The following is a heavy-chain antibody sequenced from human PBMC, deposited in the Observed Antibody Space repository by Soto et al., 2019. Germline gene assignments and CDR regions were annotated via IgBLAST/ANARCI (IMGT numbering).Heavy chain of an antibody. D-gene: IGHD2-15*01. CDR1: GGSVSSVSYY. J-gene: IGHJ5*02. Sequence: SETLSLTCTVSGGSVSSVSYYWSWIRQPPGKGLEWIGYIYYSGSTNYSPSLKSRVTISVDTSKNQFSLKLSSVTAADTAVYYCPRYCSRVTCYLFGPCGQGNLVPV. V-gene: IGHV4-61*01. CDR3: PRYCSRVTCYLFGP. CDR2: IYYSGST.